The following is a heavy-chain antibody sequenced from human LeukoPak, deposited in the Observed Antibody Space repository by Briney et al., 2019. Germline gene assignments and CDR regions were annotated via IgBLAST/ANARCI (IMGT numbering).Heavy chain of an antibody. CDR1: GGSISSYY. J-gene: IGHJ4*02. Sequence: SETLSLTCTVSGGSISSYYWSWIRQPPGKGLVWIGYIYYSGSTNYNPSLKSRVTISVDTSKNQFSLKLSSVTAADTAVYYCAAMVRGVTFDYWGQGTLVTVSS. D-gene: IGHD3-10*01. V-gene: IGHV4-59*01. CDR3: AAMVRGVTFDY. CDR2: IYYSGST.